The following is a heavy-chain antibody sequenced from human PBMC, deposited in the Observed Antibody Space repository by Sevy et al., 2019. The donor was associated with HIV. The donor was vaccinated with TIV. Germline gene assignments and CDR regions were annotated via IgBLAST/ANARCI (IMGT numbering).Heavy chain of an antibody. J-gene: IGHJ4*02. CDR2: INWDGSST. V-gene: IGHV3-20*04. CDR3: AREKSCGGACYHFDH. CDR1: GFTFDDYG. D-gene: IGHD2-21*02. Sequence: GGSLRLSCAASGFTFDDYGMSWVRQAPGKGLEWVSGINWDGSSTGYADSVKGRFTISRDNVKNSLHLQMTSLRAEGTAFYYCAREKSCGGACYHFDHWGQGTLVTVSS.